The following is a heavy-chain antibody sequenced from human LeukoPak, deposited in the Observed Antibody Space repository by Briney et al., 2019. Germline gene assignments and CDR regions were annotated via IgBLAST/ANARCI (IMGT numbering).Heavy chain of an antibody. Sequence: SETLSLTCAVYGGSSSGSYWSWIRQPPGKGLEWIGEINHSGSTNYNPSLKSLDTISVDTSKNQFSLKLNSVTAADTAVYYCARYVAVAGTINWFDPWGQGTLVTVSS. CDR3: ARYVAVAGTINWFDP. V-gene: IGHV4-34*01. J-gene: IGHJ5*02. CDR2: INHSGST. CDR1: GGSSSGSY. D-gene: IGHD6-19*01.